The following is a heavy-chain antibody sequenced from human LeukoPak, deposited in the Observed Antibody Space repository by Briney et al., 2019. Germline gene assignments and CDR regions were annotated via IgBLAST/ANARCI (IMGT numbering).Heavy chain of an antibody. V-gene: IGHV3-7*01. CDR2: IKPDGSEK. Sequence: GGSLRLSCAASGFTFSNYWMNWVRQAPGKGLEWVANIKPDGSEKYYVDSVKGRFTISRDDAKNSLYLQMNSLRAEDTAVYYCARYYGSGSYMVYWGQGTLVTVSS. J-gene: IGHJ4*02. CDR3: ARYYGSGSYMVY. D-gene: IGHD3-10*01. CDR1: GFTFSNYW.